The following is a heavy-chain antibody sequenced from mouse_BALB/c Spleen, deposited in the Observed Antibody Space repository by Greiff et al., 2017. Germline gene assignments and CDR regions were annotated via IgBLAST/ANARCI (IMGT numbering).Heavy chain of an antibody. CDR1: GFTFSSYG. CDR3: ARDPFAY. CDR2: INSNGGST. V-gene: IGHV5-6-3*01. Sequence: EVQRVESGGGLVQPGGSLKLSCAASGFTFSSYGMSWVRQTPDKRLELVATINSNGGSTYYPDSVKGRFTISRDNAKNTLYLQMSSLKSEDTAMYYCARDPFAYWGQGTLVTVSA. J-gene: IGHJ3*01.